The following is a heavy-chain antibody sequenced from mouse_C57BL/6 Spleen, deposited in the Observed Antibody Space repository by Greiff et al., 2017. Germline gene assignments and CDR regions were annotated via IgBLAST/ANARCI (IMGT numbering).Heavy chain of an antibody. CDR1: GFTFSSYA. CDR2: ISSGGDYI. CDR3: TREDYYGSSYDWFAY. J-gene: IGHJ3*01. V-gene: IGHV5-9-1*02. D-gene: IGHD1-1*01. Sequence: DVMLVESGEGLVKPGGSLKLSCAASGFTFSSYAMSWVRQTPEKRLEWVAYISSGGDYIYYADTVKGRFTISRDNARNTLYLQMSSLKSEDTAMYYCTREDYYGSSYDWFAYWGQGTLVTVSA.